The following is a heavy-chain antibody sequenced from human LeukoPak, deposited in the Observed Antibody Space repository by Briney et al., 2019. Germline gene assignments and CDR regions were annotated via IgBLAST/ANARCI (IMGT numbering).Heavy chain of an antibody. V-gene: IGHV3-30*03. CDR3: ARIRDDYNPLDY. CDR2: ISYDGSNK. Sequence: PGRSLRLSCAASGFTFSSYGMHWVRQAPGKGLEWVAVISYDGSNKYYADSVKGRFTISGDNSKNTLYLQMNSLRAEDTAVYYCARIRDDYNPLDYWGQGTLVTVSS. D-gene: IGHD5-24*01. CDR1: GFTFSSYG. J-gene: IGHJ4*02.